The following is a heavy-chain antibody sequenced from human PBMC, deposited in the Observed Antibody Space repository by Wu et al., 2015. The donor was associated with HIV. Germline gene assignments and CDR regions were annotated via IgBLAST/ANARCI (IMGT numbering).Heavy chain of an antibody. CDR1: GDGFTSYA. CDR3: ARDSSYYGAGSDYIFDF. D-gene: IGHD3-10*01. CDR2: INPLFGTT. V-gene: IGHV1-69*12. Sequence: QVHLVQFGGEVKKPGSSVKVTCKASGDGFTSYAVSWVRQAPGQGLEWMGGINPLFGTTKYARKFQDRVTITADQSTNTAYMQLNILRSEDTALYYCARDSSYYGAGSDYIFDFWGQGTLITVSS. J-gene: IGHJ4*02.